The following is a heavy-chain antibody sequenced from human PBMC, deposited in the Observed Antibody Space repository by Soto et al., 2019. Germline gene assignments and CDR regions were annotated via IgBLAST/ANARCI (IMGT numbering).Heavy chain of an antibody. CDR2: ISYDGSNK. CDR3: AKGEVVPAAIFAFHI. Sequence: GGSLRLSCAASGFTFSSYGMHWVRQAPGKGLEWVAVISYDGSNKYYADSVKGRFTISRDNSKNTLYLQMNSLRAEDTALYYCAKGEVVPAAIFAFHIWGQGTMVTVSS. J-gene: IGHJ3*02. CDR1: GFTFSSYG. D-gene: IGHD2-2*01. V-gene: IGHV3-30*18.